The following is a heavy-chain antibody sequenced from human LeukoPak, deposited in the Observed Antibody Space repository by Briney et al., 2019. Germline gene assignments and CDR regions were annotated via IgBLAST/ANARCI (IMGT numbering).Heavy chain of an antibody. CDR1: GGTFSSYA. J-gene: IGHJ6*03. D-gene: IGHD3-9*01. V-gene: IGHV1-69*13. CDR3: ARADDILTGYSSDYYYYMDV. Sequence: ASVKVSCKASGGTFSSYAISWVRQAPGQGLEWMGGIIPIFGTANYAQKFQGRVTITADESTSTAYMELSSLRSEDTAVYYCARADDILTGYSSDYYYYMDVWGKGTTVTISS. CDR2: IIPIFGTA.